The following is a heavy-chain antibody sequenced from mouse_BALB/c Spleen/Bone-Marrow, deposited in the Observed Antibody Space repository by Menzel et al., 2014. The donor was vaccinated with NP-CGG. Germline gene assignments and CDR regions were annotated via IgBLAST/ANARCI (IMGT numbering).Heavy chain of an antibody. Sequence: DVKLVESGGGLVKPGGSLKLSCTASGFTFTSYAMSWVRQTPEKRLEWVATISSAGIHTYYVDTVKGRFTISRDNAKNTLFLHMSSLRSEDTAMYYCARQDGVYYFDYWGQGTTLTVSS. CDR2: ISSAGIHT. J-gene: IGHJ2*01. CDR3: ARQDGVYYFDY. CDR1: GFTFTSYA. D-gene: IGHD2-3*01. V-gene: IGHV5-9-3*01.